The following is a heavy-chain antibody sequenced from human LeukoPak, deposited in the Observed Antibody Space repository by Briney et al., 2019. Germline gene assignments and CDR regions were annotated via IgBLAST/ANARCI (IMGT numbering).Heavy chain of an antibody. CDR1: GGSISSGGYY. J-gene: IGHJ5*02. Sequence: SETLSLTCTISGGSISSGGYYWSWIRQHPGKGLEWIGYIYYSGSTYYNPSLKSRVTISVDTSKNQFSLKLSSVTAADTAVYYCARYDREAWFDPWGQGTLVTVSS. CDR2: IYYSGST. CDR3: ARYDREAWFDP. D-gene: IGHD3-16*01. V-gene: IGHV4-31*03.